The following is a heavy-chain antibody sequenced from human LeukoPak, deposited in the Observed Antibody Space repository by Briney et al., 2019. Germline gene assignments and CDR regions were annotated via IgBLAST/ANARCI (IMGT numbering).Heavy chain of an antibody. V-gene: IGHV4-59*08. CDR2: IYYSGST. Sequence: SETLSLTCPVSGGSISSYYWSWIRQPPGKGLEWIGYIYYSGSTNYNPSLKSRVTISVDASKNQLSLKLSSVTAADTAVYYCARRDSSASYDYWGQGTLVTVSS. D-gene: IGHD3-22*01. J-gene: IGHJ4*02. CDR3: ARRDSSASYDY. CDR1: GGSISSYY.